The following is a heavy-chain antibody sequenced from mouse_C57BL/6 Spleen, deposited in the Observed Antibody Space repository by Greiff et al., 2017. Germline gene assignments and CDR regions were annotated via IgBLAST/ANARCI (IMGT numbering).Heavy chain of an antibody. V-gene: IGHV3-6*01. Sequence: EVQRVESGPGLVKPSQSLSLTCSVTGYSITSGYYWNWIRQFPGNKLEWMGYISYDGSNNYNPSLKNRISITRDTSKNQFFLKLNSVTTEDTATYYCAREANWAGYFDVWGTGTTVTVSS. CDR3: AREANWAGYFDV. J-gene: IGHJ1*03. CDR1: GYSITSGYY. CDR2: ISYDGSN. D-gene: IGHD4-1*01.